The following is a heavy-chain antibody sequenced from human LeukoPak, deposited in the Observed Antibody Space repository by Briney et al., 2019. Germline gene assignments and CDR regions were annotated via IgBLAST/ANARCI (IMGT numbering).Heavy chain of an antibody. CDR2: VYYSGST. D-gene: IGHD6-6*01. CDR3: ARAGRIAAPDY. J-gene: IGHJ4*02. V-gene: IGHV4-31*03. Sequence: PSETLSLTCTVSGGSISSGGYYWSWIRQHPGKGLEWIGYVYYSGSTYYNPSLKSRVTISVDTSKNQFSLKLSSVTAADTAVYYCARAGRIAAPDYWGQGTLVTVSS. CDR1: GGSISSGGYY.